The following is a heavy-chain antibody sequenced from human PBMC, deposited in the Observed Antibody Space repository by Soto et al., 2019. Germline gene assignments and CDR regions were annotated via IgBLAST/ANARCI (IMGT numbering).Heavy chain of an antibody. J-gene: IGHJ6*02. CDR3: ARIYDFWSDPYYYYGMDV. V-gene: IGHV1-8*01. D-gene: IGHD3-3*01. CDR2: MNPDSGNT. Sequence: ASVKVSCKASGYTFTSDDINWVRQATGQGLEWMGWMNPDSGNTGYAQKFQGRVTMTRNTSISTAYMELSSLRSEDTAVYYCARIYDFWSDPYYYYGMDVWGQGTTVTVSS. CDR1: GYTFTSDD.